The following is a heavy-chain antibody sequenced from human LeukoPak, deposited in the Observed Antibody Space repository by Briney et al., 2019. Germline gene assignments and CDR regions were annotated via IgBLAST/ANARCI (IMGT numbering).Heavy chain of an antibody. CDR1: GFTFSDYY. J-gene: IGHJ5*02. D-gene: IGHD2-2*02. Sequence: GGSLRLSCAASGFTFSDYYMSWIRQAPGKGLEWVSYISSSGSTIYYADSVKGRFTISRDNAKNSLYLQMNSLRAEDTAVYYCARDACSSTSCYNALGFDPWGQGTLVTVSS. V-gene: IGHV3-11*01. CDR3: ARDACSSTSCYNALGFDP. CDR2: ISSSGSTI.